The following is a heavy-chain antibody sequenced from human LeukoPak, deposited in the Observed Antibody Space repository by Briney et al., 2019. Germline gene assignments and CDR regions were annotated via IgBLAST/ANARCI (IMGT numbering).Heavy chain of an antibody. D-gene: IGHD3-16*01. Sequence: PSETLSLTCAVYGGSFSGYYWSWIRQPPGKGLEWIGEINHSGSTNYNPSLKSRVTISVDTSKNQFSLKLSSVTAADTAVYYCARGDDYGFGGYWGQGTLVTVSS. CDR1: GGSFSGYY. CDR3: ARGDDYGFGGY. CDR2: INHSGST. J-gene: IGHJ4*02. V-gene: IGHV4-34*01.